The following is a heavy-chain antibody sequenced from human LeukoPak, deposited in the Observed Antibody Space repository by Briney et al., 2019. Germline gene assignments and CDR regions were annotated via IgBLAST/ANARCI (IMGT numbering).Heavy chain of an antibody. D-gene: IGHD4-17*01. CDR1: GFTFSSYW. Sequence: PGGSLRLSCAASGFTFSSYWMHWVRQPLGRGLVWVSRINPDRSTTNYADSVKGRFTISRDNAKNTLYLQMNSLTVEDTALYYCVRIATVTTPDYWGQGTLVTVSS. CDR2: INPDRSTT. CDR3: VRIATVTTPDY. V-gene: IGHV3-74*01. J-gene: IGHJ4*02.